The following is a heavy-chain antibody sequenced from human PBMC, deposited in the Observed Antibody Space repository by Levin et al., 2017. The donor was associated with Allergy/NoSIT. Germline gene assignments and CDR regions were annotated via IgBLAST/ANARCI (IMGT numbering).Heavy chain of an antibody. D-gene: IGHD4-17*01. V-gene: IGHV3-23*01. J-gene: IGHJ4*02. CDR1: GFTFSTYA. CDR3: AKDYRGYLSYGDYYFDS. Sequence: GESLKISCAASGFTFSTYAMSWVRQAPGKGLEWVSAISGSGGSTYYADSVKGRFTISRDNSKNTLYLQMSSLRAEDTAVYYCAKDYRGYLSYGDYYFDSWGQGTLVTVSS. CDR2: ISGSGGST.